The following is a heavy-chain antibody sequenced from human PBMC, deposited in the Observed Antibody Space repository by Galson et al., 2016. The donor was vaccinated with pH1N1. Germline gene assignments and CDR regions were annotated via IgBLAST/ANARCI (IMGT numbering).Heavy chain of an antibody. Sequence: QSGAEVKKPGASVKVSCKASGYTFTIYAISWVRQAPGQGLEWMGWINVYNGNTNYAQKFQGRVTMTTDTSTTTAYMELRSLRSDDTAVYDCASDFRPSSGIDAFDIWGQGTMVTVSS. CDR3: ASDFRPSSGIDAFDI. CDR2: INVYNGNT. D-gene: IGHD3-3*01. J-gene: IGHJ3*02. CDR1: GYTFTIYA. V-gene: IGHV1-18*01.